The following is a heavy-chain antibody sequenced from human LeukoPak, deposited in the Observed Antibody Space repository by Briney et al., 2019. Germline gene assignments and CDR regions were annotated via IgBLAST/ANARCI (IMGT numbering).Heavy chain of an antibody. CDR2: MNPNSGNT. CDR3: ARDGTYCSSTSCYGIGFDP. V-gene: IGHV1-8*01. J-gene: IGHJ5*02. D-gene: IGHD2-2*01. CDR1: GYTFTSYD. Sequence: ASVKVSCKASGYTFTSYDINWVRLATGQGLEWMGWMNPNSGNTGYAQKFQGRVTMTRNTSISTAYMELSSLRSEDTAVYYCARDGTYCSSTSCYGIGFDPWGQGTLVTVSS.